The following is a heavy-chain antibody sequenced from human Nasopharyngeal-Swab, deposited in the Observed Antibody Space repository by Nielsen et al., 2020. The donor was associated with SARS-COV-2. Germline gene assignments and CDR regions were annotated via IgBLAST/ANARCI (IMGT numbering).Heavy chain of an antibody. CDR2: IRSKAYGGTT. CDR1: GFTFGDYA. V-gene: IGHV3-49*03. CDR3: TRETPYSSGWYSFDY. D-gene: IGHD6-19*01. J-gene: IGHJ4*02. Sequence: GESLKISRTASGFTFGDYAMSWFRQTPGKGLEWVGFIRSKAYGGTTEYAASVKGRFTISRDDSKSIAYLQMNSLKTEDTAVYYCTRETPYSSGWYSFDYWGQGTLVTVSS.